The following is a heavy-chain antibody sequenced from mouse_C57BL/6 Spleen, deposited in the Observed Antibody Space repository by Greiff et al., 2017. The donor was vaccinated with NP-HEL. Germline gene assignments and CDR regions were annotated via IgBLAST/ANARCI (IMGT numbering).Heavy chain of an antibody. D-gene: IGHD2-5*01. CDR1: GYTFTNYW. V-gene: IGHV1-63*01. Sequence: QVQLQQSGAELVRPGTSVKMSCKASGYTFTNYWIGWAKQRPGHGLEWIGDIYPGGGYTNYNEKFKGKATLTADKSSSTAYMQFSSLISEDSAIYYCARYEDYSNSYYAMDYWGQGTSVTVSS. CDR3: ARYEDYSNSYYAMDY. CDR2: IYPGGGYT. J-gene: IGHJ4*01.